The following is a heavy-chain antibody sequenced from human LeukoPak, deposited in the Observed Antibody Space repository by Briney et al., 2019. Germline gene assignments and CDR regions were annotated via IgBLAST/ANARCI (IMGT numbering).Heavy chain of an antibody. J-gene: IGHJ4*02. CDR3: ARSGGSSWYSGGY. D-gene: IGHD6-13*01. Sequence: PGRSLRLSCAASGFTFSSYGMHWVRQAPGKGLEWVAVIWYDGSNKYYADSVKGRFTISRDNSKNTLYLQMNSLRAEDTAVYYCARSGGSSWYSGGYWGQGTLATVSS. V-gene: IGHV3-33*01. CDR2: IWYDGSNK. CDR1: GFTFSSYG.